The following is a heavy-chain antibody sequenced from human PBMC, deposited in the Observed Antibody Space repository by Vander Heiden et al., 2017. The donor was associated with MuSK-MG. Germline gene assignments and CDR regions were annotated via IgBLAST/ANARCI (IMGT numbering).Heavy chain of an antibody. Sequence: QVQLPQWGAGLLKPSETLSLTCAVYGGSFSAYYWSWIRQPPGKGLEWIGEINHSGSTNYNPSLKSRVTISVDTSKNQFSLKLSSVTAADTAVYYCARGRRAGTPFYWGQGTLVTVSS. J-gene: IGHJ4*02. CDR2: INHSGST. V-gene: IGHV4-34*01. CDR1: GGSFSAYY. D-gene: IGHD6-19*01. CDR3: ARGRRAGTPFY.